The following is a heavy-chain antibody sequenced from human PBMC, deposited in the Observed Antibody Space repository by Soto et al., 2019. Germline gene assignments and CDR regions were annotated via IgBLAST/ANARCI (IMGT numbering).Heavy chain of an antibody. Sequence: SETLSLTCTVSCGSIYRSGYYWGWIRQPPGRGLEWIGNIDYNGVTYSNPSLKSRVTISRDTSKNQFSLKLTSVTAADTALYYCGKVLVGATGHTDSDSWGPGTLVTVSS. D-gene: IGHD2-15*01. V-gene: IGHV4-39*01. CDR1: CGSIYRSGYY. CDR2: IDYNGVT. J-gene: IGHJ4*02. CDR3: GKVLVGATGHTDSDS.